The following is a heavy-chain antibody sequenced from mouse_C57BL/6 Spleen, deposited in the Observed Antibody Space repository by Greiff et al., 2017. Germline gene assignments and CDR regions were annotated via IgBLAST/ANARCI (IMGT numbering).Heavy chain of an antibody. CDR2: IYPGSGST. CDR1: GYTFTSYW. Sequence: QVQLQQPGAELVKPGASVKMSCKASGYTFTSYWITWVKQRPGQGLEWIGDIYPGSGSTNYNEKCKSKATLTLDTSSSTAYMQLSSLTSEDSAVYSCARRDYEDYWGQGTTLTVSS. V-gene: IGHV1-55*01. J-gene: IGHJ2*01. CDR3: ARRDYEDY. D-gene: IGHD2-4*01.